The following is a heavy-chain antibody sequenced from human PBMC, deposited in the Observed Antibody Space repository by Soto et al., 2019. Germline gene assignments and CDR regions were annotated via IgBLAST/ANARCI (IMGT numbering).Heavy chain of an antibody. Sequence: QVQLVESGGGVVQPGKSLRLSCAASGFEFTSYAMHWVRQAPGKGLEWVSLVAYGTANTYYADSVKGRFTISRANSKDTVYLQMYSLRPEDTAVYYCVRHLLYIWNAFEYWCQGTLVTVSS. V-gene: IGHV3-30-3*01. CDR3: VRHLLYIWNAFEY. D-gene: IGHD1-20*01. CDR1: GFEFTSYA. J-gene: IGHJ4*02. CDR2: VAYGTANT.